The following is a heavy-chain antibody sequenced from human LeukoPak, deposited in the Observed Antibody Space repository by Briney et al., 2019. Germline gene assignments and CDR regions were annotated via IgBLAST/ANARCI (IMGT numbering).Heavy chain of an antibody. D-gene: IGHD2-15*01. Sequence: PSETLSHTCTVSPGSISSGGYYWSWIRQHPGKGLEWIGYIYYSGSTYYNPSLKSRVTISVDTSKNQSSLILSSVTAADTAVYYCARSGSTRSYSYYGMDVWGQGTTITVSS. J-gene: IGHJ6*02. CDR1: PGSISSGGYY. CDR3: ARSGSTRSYSYYGMDV. V-gene: IGHV4-31*03. CDR2: IYYSGST.